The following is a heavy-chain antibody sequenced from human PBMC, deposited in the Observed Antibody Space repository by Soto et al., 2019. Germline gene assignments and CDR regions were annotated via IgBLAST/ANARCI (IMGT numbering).Heavy chain of an antibody. CDR2: IYYSGST. V-gene: IGHV4-59*01. CDR3: ARVYCSGGSCYSHFDY. Sequence: QVQLQESGPGLVKPSETLSLTCTVSGGSISSYYWSWIRQPPGKGLEWIGYIYYSGSTNYNPSLKSRVTISVDTSKNQFSLKLSSVTAADTAVYYCARVYCSGGSCYSHFDYWGQGTLVTVSS. CDR1: GGSISSYY. D-gene: IGHD2-15*01. J-gene: IGHJ4*02.